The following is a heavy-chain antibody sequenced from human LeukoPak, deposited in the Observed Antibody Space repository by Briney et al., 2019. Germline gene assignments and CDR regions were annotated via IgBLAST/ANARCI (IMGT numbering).Heavy chain of an antibody. CDR2: INHSGSA. D-gene: IGHD1-14*01. Sequence: SETLSLTCAVYGGSFSDYYWSYIRQPPGKGLEWIGEINHSGSANYNPSLKSRVTMFADTSKKQFSLKLNSVTAADTAVYYCARGRTNRLGYWGRGTLVVVSS. J-gene: IGHJ4*02. CDR3: ARGRTNRLGY. CDR1: GGSFSDYY. V-gene: IGHV4-34*01.